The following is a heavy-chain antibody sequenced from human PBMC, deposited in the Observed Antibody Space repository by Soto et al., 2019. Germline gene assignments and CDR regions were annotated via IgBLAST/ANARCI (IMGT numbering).Heavy chain of an antibody. CDR2: MNPNSGNT. D-gene: IGHD5-18*01. CDR3: AAWRGQLWFDP. Sequence: SVTVSFTDSGNTFTSYDLTSVRQATGQGLEWMGWMNPNSGNTGYAQKFQGRVTMTRNTSISTAYMELSSLRSEDTAVYYCAAWRGQLWFDPWGQGTLVTGSS. V-gene: IGHV1-8*01. CDR1: GNTFTSYD. J-gene: IGHJ5*02.